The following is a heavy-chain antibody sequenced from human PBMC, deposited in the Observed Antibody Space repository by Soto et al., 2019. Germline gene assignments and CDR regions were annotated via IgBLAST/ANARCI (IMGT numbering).Heavy chain of an antibody. CDR2: ITSDSSTI. V-gene: IGHV3-48*02. CDR1: GFTFSSYS. CDR3: ARVGRGGYGMDV. D-gene: IGHD2-15*01. Sequence: EVQLVESGGGLVQPGGSLRLSCAASGFTFSSYSINWVRQAPGKGLEWFSYITSDSSTISYADSVKGRFTVSRDNAKNSLYLQMNSRRDEDTAVYYCARVGRGGYGMDVWGQGTSVTVSS. J-gene: IGHJ6*02.